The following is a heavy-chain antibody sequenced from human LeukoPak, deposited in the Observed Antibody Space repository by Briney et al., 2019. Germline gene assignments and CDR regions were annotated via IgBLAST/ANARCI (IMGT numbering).Heavy chain of an antibody. CDR3: ARITMVRGAAKEFDY. D-gene: IGHD3-10*01. V-gene: IGHV3-7*01. Sequence: TGGSLRLSCAASGFTFSSYWMSWVRQAPGKGLEWVANIKQGGSEKYYVDSVKGRFTISRDNAKNSLYLQMNSLRAEDTAVYYCARITMVRGAAKEFDYWGQGTLVTVSS. J-gene: IGHJ4*02. CDR2: IKQGGSEK. CDR1: GFTFSSYW.